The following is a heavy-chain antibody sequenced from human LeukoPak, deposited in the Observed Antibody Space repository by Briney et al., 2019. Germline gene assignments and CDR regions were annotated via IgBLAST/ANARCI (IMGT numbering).Heavy chain of an antibody. CDR1: GGSISSYY. CDR3: AIAYSGYDAFDY. V-gene: IGHV4-59*08. CDR2: IYYSGST. J-gene: IGHJ4*02. D-gene: IGHD5-12*01. Sequence: SETLSLTCTVSGGSISSYYWSWIRQPPGKGLEWIGYIYYSGSTNYNPSLKSRVTISVDTSKNQFSLKLSSVTAADTAVYYCAIAYSGYDAFDYWGQGTLVTVSS.